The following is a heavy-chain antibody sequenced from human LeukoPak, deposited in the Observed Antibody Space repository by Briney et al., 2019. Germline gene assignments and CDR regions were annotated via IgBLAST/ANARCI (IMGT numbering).Heavy chain of an antibody. D-gene: IGHD5-24*01. Sequence: AGGSLRLSCAASGFTLRSYWMHWVRQAPGKGLEWVSRVIRYGSFTNYADSVKGRFTISRDNAKNTLYLQMSSLRAEDTAVYFCVRDGDDFNFDYWGQGSLVTVSS. CDR3: VRDGDDFNFDY. CDR1: GFTLRSYW. J-gene: IGHJ4*02. V-gene: IGHV3-74*01. CDR2: VIRYGSFT.